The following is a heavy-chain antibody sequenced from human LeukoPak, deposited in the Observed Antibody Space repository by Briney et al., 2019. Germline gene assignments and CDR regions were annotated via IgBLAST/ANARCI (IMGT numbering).Heavy chain of an antibody. CDR1: GFTFSNYA. D-gene: IGHD3-9*01. CDR2: ISDSGANT. J-gene: IGHJ4*02. Sequence: GGSLRLSCAASGFTFSNYAMSWVRQAPGKGLEWVSSISDSGANTYYADSVKGRITISRDKSKNTLNLQMNSLRAEDTAVYYCAKGPLTAHYTFDYWGQGTLVTVSS. CDR3: AKGPLTAHYTFDY. V-gene: IGHV3-23*01.